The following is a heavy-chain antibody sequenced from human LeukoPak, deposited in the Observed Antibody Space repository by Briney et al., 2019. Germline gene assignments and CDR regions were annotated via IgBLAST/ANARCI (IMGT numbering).Heavy chain of an antibody. J-gene: IGHJ4*02. V-gene: IGHV3-48*04. CDR1: GFSFSSYS. CDR2: ISHTGSTM. Sequence: GGSLRLSCAASGFSFSSYSMNWVRQAPGKGLEWVSYISHTGSTMSYADSVKGRFTISRDNARNSLYLQMNSLRAEDTAVYYCARDRDNWNANFDYWGQGTLVTVSS. D-gene: IGHD1-20*01. CDR3: ARDRDNWNANFDY.